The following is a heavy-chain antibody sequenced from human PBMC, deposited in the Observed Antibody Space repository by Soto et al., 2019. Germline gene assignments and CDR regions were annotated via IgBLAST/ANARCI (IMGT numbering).Heavy chain of an antibody. Sequence: QVQLQESGPGLVKPSQTLSLTCTVSGGSISSGGYYWSWIRQHPGKGLEWIGYIYYSGSTYYNPSLNSLVTNAADTSKNQFSLKLSSVTAADKAVYYCGSTLRGDGLDVWGQGTMVTVSS. J-gene: IGHJ6*02. D-gene: IGHD2-15*01. CDR1: GGSISSGGYY. V-gene: IGHV4-31*01. CDR2: IYYSGST. CDR3: GSTLRGDGLDV.